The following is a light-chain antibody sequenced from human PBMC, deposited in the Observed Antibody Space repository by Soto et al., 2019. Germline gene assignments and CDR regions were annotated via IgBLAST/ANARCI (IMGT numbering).Light chain of an antibody. CDR1: QSVGRN. CDR3: QQYTDWPWT. CDR2: AAS. Sequence: DIVMTQSPATLSVSPGERATLSCRASQSVGRNLAWYQQKPGQALRLLIYAASGRASDLPARFSGSGSGTEFTLTISSLQSEDFAVYYCQQYTDWPWTLGQGTKVDIK. J-gene: IGKJ1*01. V-gene: IGKV3-15*01.